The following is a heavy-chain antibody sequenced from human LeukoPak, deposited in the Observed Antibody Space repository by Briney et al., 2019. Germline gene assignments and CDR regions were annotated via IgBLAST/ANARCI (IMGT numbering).Heavy chain of an antibody. CDR3: ARVDCSGGSCQEGLFAY. J-gene: IGHJ4*02. D-gene: IGHD2-15*01. V-gene: IGHV4-59*01. CDR2: IYYSGRT. CDR1: GDSFSSYY. Sequence: PSETLSLTCTVSGDSFSSYYWSWIRQPPGKGLEWIGYIYYSGRTNYNPSLKSRLTISIDTSKNQFSLKLTSVTAADTAVYYCARVDCSGGSCQEGLFAYWGQGTLVTVSS.